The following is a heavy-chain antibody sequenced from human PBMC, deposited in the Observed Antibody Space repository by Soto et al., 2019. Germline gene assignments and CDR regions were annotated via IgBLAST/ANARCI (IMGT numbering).Heavy chain of an antibody. J-gene: IGHJ4*02. CDR3: AGDQGTIVATPGFDS. Sequence: GGSLRLSCAASGFTFSSYGMHWVRQAPGKGLEWVAVIWYDGSNKYYADSVKGRFTISRDNSKNTLYLQMNSLRAEDTAVYYCAGDQGTIVATPGFDSWGQGTLVTVSS. CDR1: GFTFSSYG. D-gene: IGHD5-12*01. CDR2: IWYDGSNK. V-gene: IGHV3-33*01.